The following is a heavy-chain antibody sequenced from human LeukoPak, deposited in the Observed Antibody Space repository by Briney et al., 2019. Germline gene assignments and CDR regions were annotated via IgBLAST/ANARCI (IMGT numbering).Heavy chain of an antibody. J-gene: IGHJ4*02. Sequence: GGSLRLSCAASGFTFSSYAMSWVRRPTGKGLEWVSAIGTAGDTFYPGSVKGRFTISRENAKNSLSLQMNSLRAEDTAVYYCVRQQTPHGNFDYWGQGTLVTVSS. CDR3: VRQQTPHGNFDY. CDR2: IGTAGDT. V-gene: IGHV3-13*01. D-gene: IGHD1-26*01. CDR1: GFTFSSYA.